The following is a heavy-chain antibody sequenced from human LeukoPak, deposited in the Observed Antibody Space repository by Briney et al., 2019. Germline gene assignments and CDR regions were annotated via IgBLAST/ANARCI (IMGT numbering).Heavy chain of an antibody. J-gene: IGHJ5*02. CDR1: GFAFSSYS. Sequence: GGSLRLSCAASGFAFSSYSMHWVRQAPEKGLEWVSSIKYDGSATTFADSVKGRFSISTDSAKNTAYLQMNSLRAEDTAVYYCATRAGVADNWFDPWGQGTLVTVSS. CDR3: ATRAGVADNWFDP. CDR2: IKYDGSAT. V-gene: IGHV3-74*01. D-gene: IGHD2-15*01.